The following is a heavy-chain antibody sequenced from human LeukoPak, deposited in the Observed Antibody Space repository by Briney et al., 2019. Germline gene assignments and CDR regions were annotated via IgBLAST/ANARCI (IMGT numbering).Heavy chain of an antibody. CDR3: ARVTAAGTWTFDI. D-gene: IGHD6-13*01. Sequence: ASVKVSCKVSGKTLSDLSIHWLRQPPGKGLEWLGGSDPEDGERIYAQMFQGRVTMTEDTSIDTAYMELSSLRSEDTAVYYCARVTAAGTWTFDIWGQGTTVTVSS. J-gene: IGHJ3*02. CDR1: GKTLSDLS. CDR2: SDPEDGER. V-gene: IGHV1-24*01.